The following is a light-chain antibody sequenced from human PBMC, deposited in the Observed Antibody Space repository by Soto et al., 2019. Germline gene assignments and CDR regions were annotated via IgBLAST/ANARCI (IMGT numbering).Light chain of an antibody. Sequence: EIVLTQSPGTLSLSPGERATLSCRASQSVSSTYLAWDQQKPGQAPSLLIYGASRMATGIPDRFSGSGSGTDFTLTISRLEPEDFAVYYCQQYDRSPTTFGGGTKVEIK. J-gene: IGKJ4*01. CDR3: QQYDRSPTT. CDR2: GAS. V-gene: IGKV3-20*01. CDR1: QSVSSTY.